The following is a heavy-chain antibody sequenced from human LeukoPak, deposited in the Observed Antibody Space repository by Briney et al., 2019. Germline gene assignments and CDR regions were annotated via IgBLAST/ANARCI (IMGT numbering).Heavy chain of an antibody. Sequence: PSETLSLTCTVSGYSITTYYWGWIRQPPGKGLEWIASIYHRGVTFYNSSLKSRVTISVDTAKNQFSLRMNSVTAADTAMYYCARDPLGGNDGYFDYWGQGALVIVSA. D-gene: IGHD5-12*01. J-gene: IGHJ4*03. CDR1: GYSITTYY. V-gene: IGHV4-38-2*02. CDR3: ARDPLGGNDGYFDY. CDR2: IYHRGVT.